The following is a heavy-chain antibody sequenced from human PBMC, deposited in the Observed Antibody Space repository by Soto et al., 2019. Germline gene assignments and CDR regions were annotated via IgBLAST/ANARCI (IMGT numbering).Heavy chain of an antibody. CDR1: GGSFSGYY. D-gene: IGHD3-3*01. CDR2: INHSGST. J-gene: IGHJ6*02. Sequence: PSETLSLTCAVYGGSFSGYYWSWIRQPPGKGLEWIGEINHSGSTNYNPSLKSRVTISVDTSKNQFSLKLSSVTAADTAVYYCARVPPGVTYYYYYGMDVWGQGTTVTVSS. CDR3: ARVPPGVTYYYYYGMDV. V-gene: IGHV4-34*01.